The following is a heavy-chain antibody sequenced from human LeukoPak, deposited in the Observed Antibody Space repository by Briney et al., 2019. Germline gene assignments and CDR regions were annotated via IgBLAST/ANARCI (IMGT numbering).Heavy chain of an antibody. CDR2: IYPGDSTT. V-gene: IGHV5-51*01. D-gene: IGHD2-2*01. J-gene: IGHJ4*02. CDR3: ARHGRITSSASYFDY. Sequence: GESLKISCGGSGYSFSTYWIGWVRQMPGKGLEWMGIIYPGDSTTRYSPSFQGQVTISADKSISTAYLQWSSLKASDTAMYYCARHGRITSSASYFDYWGQGTLVTVSS. CDR1: GYSFSTYW.